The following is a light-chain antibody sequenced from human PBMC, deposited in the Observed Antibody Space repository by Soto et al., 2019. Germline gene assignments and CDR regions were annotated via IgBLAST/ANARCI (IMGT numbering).Light chain of an antibody. V-gene: IGKV3-20*01. J-gene: IGKJ1*01. Sequence: IVFAHSPGTHSLSPGERDTPSCPASQSFNSIYLAWYQQKPGQAPRLLIYGASSRATGIPDRFSGSGSGTDFTLTISRLEPEDFAVYYCQQYGSSGTFGQGTKVDIK. CDR3: QQYGSSGT. CDR2: GAS. CDR1: QSFNSIY.